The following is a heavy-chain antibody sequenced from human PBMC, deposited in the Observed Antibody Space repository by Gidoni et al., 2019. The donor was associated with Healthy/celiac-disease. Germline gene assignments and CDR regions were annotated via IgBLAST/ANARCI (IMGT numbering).Heavy chain of an antibody. D-gene: IGHD1-26*01. Sequence: QVQLVESGGGVVQPGGSLRLSCAASGFTFSSYGMHWVRQAPGKGLEWVAFIRYDGSNKYYADSVKGRFTISRDNSKNTLYLQMNSLRAEDTAVYYCAKDTLREPYAFDIWGQGTMVTVSS. CDR3: AKDTLREPYAFDI. CDR2: IRYDGSNK. J-gene: IGHJ3*02. V-gene: IGHV3-30*02. CDR1: GFTFSSYG.